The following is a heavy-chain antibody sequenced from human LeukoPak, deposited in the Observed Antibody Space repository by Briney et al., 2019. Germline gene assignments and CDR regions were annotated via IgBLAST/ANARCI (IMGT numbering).Heavy chain of an antibody. CDR3: ARHLITSSAAAVPRGFDY. Sequence: SGTLSLTCAVSGGSISSSNWWSWVRQPPGKGLEWIGEIYHSGSTNYNPSLKSRVTISVDTSKNQFSLKLSSVTAADTAVYYCARHLITSSAAAVPRGFDYWGQGTLVTVSS. J-gene: IGHJ4*02. D-gene: IGHD6-13*01. CDR1: GGSISSSNW. CDR2: IYHSGST. V-gene: IGHV4-4*02.